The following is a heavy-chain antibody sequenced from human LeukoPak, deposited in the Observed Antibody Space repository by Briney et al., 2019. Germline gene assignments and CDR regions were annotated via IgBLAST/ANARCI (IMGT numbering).Heavy chain of an antibody. CDR1: GFTFDDYG. CDR2: ISYDGSNK. V-gene: IGHV3-30*18. D-gene: IGHD3-22*01. Sequence: PGGSLRLSCAASGFTFDDYGMSWVRQAPGKGLEWVAVISYDGSNKYYADSVKGRFTISRDNSKNTLYLQMNSLRAEDTAVYYCAKDAQDMIVVVIDYYYMDVWGKGTTVTVSS. J-gene: IGHJ6*03. CDR3: AKDAQDMIVVVIDYYYMDV.